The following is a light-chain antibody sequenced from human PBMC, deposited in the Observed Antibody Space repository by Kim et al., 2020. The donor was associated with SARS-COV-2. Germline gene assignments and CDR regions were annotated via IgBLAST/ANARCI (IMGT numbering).Light chain of an antibody. CDR1: SIGSKS. CDR3: QVWDSSNDHRVV. Sequence: YELTQPPSVSVAPGKTARITCGGTSIGSKSVHWYQQKPGQAPVLVISYDSVRPSGIPERFSGSNSGNTATLTISRVEAGDEADYYCQVWDSSNDHRVVFGGGTQLTVL. V-gene: IGLV3-21*04. J-gene: IGLJ2*01. CDR2: YDS.